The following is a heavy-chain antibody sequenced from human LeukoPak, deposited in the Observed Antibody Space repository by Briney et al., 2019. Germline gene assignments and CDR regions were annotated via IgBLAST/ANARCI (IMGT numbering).Heavy chain of an antibody. CDR2: ISDYNGNT. D-gene: IGHD4-17*01. Sequence: EASVKVSCKASGYTFTNYAISWVRQAPGQGLEWMGGISDYNGNTYYAQKLQGRVTMTADTSTTTAYMELRSLRSDDTAVYYCARDGRSDYFDYWGQGTLVTVSS. V-gene: IGHV1-18*01. CDR1: GYTFTNYA. J-gene: IGHJ4*02. CDR3: ARDGRSDYFDY.